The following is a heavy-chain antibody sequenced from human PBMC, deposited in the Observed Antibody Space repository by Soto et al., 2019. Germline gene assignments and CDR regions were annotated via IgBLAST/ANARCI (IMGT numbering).Heavy chain of an antibody. D-gene: IGHD2-21*02. CDR3: ARDVLVTAMVMCYFDL. CDR1: GFTFSSYG. CDR2: IWYDGSNK. J-gene: IGHJ2*01. Sequence: QVQLVESGGGVVQPGRSLRLSCAASGFTFSSYGMHWVRQAPGKGLEWVAVIWYDGSNKYYADSVKGRFTISRDNSKNTLYLEMHCLRAEDTAVYYCARDVLVTAMVMCYFDLWGRGTLVTVSS. V-gene: IGHV3-33*01.